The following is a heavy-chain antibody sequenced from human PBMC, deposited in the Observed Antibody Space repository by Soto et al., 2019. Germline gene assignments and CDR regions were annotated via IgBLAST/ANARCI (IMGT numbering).Heavy chain of an antibody. CDR1: GFTFNSYA. V-gene: IGHV3-23*01. CDR3: AKDHFTENGVYVAFQM. CDR2: GGGRPDDR. D-gene: IGHD2-8*01. J-gene: IGHJ4*03. Sequence: GGSLRLSFAASGFTFNSYAMSWVSQTPGKGLEWVSGGGGRPDDRDYADSVKGRFTVSRDNSKNMVYLQMNSLRAEDTGIYYCAKDHFTENGVYVAFQMGGPGTHLTVSS.